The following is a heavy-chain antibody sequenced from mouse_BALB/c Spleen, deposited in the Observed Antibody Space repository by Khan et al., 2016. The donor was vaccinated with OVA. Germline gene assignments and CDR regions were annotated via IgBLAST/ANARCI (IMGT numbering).Heavy chain of an antibody. Sequence: QIQLVQSGPELKKPGETVKITCKVSGYTFTNYGMNWVKQAPGKGLKWMGWINTYTGATTYADDFKGRFVISLKTSASISYLQISNLKNEEVTTXICARSSSYCYSDVWGAGTTVTVSS. J-gene: IGHJ1*01. CDR3: ARSSSYCYSDV. V-gene: IGHV9-1*02. CDR1: GYTFTNYG. D-gene: IGHD1-3*01. CDR2: INTYTGAT.